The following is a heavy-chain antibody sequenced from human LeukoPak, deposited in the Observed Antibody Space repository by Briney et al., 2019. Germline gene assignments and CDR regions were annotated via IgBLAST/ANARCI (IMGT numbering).Heavy chain of an antibody. Sequence: GGSLRLSCAASGFTFSSYAMSWVRQAPGKGLEWVSAISGSGGSTYYADSVKGRFTISRDNSKNTLYLQMNSLRAEDTAAYYCARTRIMITFGGVIALPYFDYWGQGTLVTVSS. D-gene: IGHD3-16*02. CDR2: ISGSGGST. J-gene: IGHJ4*02. V-gene: IGHV3-23*01. CDR1: GFTFSSYA. CDR3: ARTRIMITFGGVIALPYFDY.